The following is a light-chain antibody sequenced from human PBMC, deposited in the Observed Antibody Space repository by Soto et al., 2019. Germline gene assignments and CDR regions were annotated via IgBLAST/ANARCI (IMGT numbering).Light chain of an antibody. CDR1: QTISSW. Sequence: DIQMTQSPSTLSGSVGDRVTITCRASQTISSWLAWYQQKPGKAPKLLIYKASTLKSGVPFRFSGSGSGTEFTLTISSLQPDDFAIYYCQHYNSYSEAFGQVKKVELK. CDR2: KAS. J-gene: IGKJ1*01. V-gene: IGKV1-5*03. CDR3: QHYNSYSEA.